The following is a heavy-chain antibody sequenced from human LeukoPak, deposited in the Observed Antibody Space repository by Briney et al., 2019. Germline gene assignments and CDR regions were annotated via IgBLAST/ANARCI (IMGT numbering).Heavy chain of an antibody. CDR1: GYTFINHD. D-gene: IGHD6-19*01. CDR2: MNSNSGNT. V-gene: IGHV1-8*02. J-gene: IGHJ4*02. CDR3: ATEQAVAGSLGLDY. Sequence: ASVKVSCKGYGYTFINHDIDWVRQAAGQGLEWMGWMNSNSGNTGYAQKFQGRVTMTEDTSTDTAYMELSSLRSEDTAVYYCATEQAVAGSLGLDYWGQGTLATVSS.